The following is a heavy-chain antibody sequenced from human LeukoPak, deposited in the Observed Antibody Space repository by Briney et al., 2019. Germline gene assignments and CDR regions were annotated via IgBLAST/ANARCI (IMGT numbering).Heavy chain of an antibody. V-gene: IGHV3-23*01. D-gene: IGHD3-10*01. J-gene: IGHJ4*02. CDR2: ISGSGGST. CDR3: ARELWFGESSGAPFDY. CDR1: GFTFSSYA. Sequence: PGGSLRLSCAASGFTFSSYAMSWVRQAPGKGLEWVSAISGSGGSTYYADSVKGRFTISRDNSKNTLYLQMNSLRAEDTAVYYCARELWFGESSGAPFDYWGQGTLVTVSS.